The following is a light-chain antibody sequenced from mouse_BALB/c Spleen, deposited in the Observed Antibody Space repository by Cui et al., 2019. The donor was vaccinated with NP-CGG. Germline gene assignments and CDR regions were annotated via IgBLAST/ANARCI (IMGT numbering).Light chain of an antibody. CDR2: GTN. CDR3: ALWYSNHWV. CDR1: TGAVTTSNY. Sequence: QAVVTQESALTTSPGETVTLTCRSSTGAVTTSNYANWVQKKPDHLFTGLIGGTNNRVPGAPARFSGSLIGDKAALTITGAQTEDEAIYFCALWYSNHWVFGGGTKLTVL. V-gene: IGLV1*01. J-gene: IGLJ1*01.